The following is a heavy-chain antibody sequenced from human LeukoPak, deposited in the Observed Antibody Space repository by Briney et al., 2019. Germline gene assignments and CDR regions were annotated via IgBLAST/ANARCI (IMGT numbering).Heavy chain of an antibody. J-gene: IGHJ6*02. CDR2: ISAYNGNT. V-gene: IGHV1-18*01. CDR3: ARGGRDGMDV. Sequence: ASVRASCKASGFTFTSYGFTWVRQAAGQGLGWMGWISAYNGNTNSAQNLQRTATMTTDTSTTTVYMELKSLRSDDTAVYYCARGGRDGMDVWGQGTTVTVSS. CDR1: GFTFTSYG. D-gene: IGHD3-16*01.